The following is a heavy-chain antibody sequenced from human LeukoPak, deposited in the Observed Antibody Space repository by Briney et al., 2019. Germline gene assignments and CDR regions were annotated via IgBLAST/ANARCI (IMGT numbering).Heavy chain of an antibody. Sequence: ASVKVSCKASGGTFSSYAISWARQAPGQGLEWMGGIIPIFGTANYAQKFQGRVTITADESTSTAYMELSSLRSEDTAVYYCARDGKLLWFGESYYGMDVWGKGTTVTVSS. CDR1: GGTFSSYA. V-gene: IGHV1-69*13. D-gene: IGHD3-10*01. CDR3: ARDGKLLWFGESYYGMDV. J-gene: IGHJ6*04. CDR2: IIPIFGTA.